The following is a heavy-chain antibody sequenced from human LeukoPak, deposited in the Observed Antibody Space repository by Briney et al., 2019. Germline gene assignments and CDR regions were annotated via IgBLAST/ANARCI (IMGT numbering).Heavy chain of an antibody. CDR2: IYYSGST. D-gene: IGHD2-2*02. CDR1: GGSIIRSSYY. V-gene: IGHV4-39*07. J-gene: IGHJ5*02. Sequence: SETLSLTCTVSGGSIIRSSYYWGWIRQPPGKGLEWIGSIYYSGSTYYNPSLKSRVTISVDTSKNQFSLKLSSVTAADTAVYYCARDDIVVVPAAITDNWFDPWGQGTLVTVSS. CDR3: ARDDIVVVPAAITDNWFDP.